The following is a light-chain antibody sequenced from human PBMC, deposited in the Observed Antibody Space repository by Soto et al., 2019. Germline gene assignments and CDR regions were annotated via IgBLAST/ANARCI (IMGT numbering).Light chain of an antibody. CDR1: SSDVGGYNY. J-gene: IGLJ3*02. Sequence: QSALTQRASVSGSPGQSITISCTGTSSDVGGYNYVSWYQQHPGRAPKLMIYEVSKRPSGVPDRFSGSKSGNTASLTVSGLQAEDEADYYCNSYAGSNNWVFGVGTKVTVL. CDR2: EVS. V-gene: IGLV2-8*01. CDR3: NSYAGSNNWV.